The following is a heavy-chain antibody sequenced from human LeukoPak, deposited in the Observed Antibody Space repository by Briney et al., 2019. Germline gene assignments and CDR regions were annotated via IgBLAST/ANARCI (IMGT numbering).Heavy chain of an antibody. CDR2: ISSSSSYI. CDR3: ARESDYDYVWGSYRYQGMDV. CDR1: GFTFSSYS. D-gene: IGHD3-16*02. V-gene: IGHV3-21*01. J-gene: IGHJ6*02. Sequence: PGGSLRLSCAASGFTFSSYSMNWVRQAPGKVLEWVSSISSSSSYIYYADSVKGRFTISRDNAKNSLYLQMNSLRAEDTAVYYCARESDYDYVWGSYRYQGMDVWGQGTTVTVSS.